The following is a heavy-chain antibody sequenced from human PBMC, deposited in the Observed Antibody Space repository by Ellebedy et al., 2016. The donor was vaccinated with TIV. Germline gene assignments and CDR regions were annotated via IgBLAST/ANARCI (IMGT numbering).Heavy chain of an antibody. V-gene: IGHV3-23*01. CDR3: ARGKSGTYIHHAFDY. D-gene: IGHD3-16*01. Sequence: PGGSLRLSCAASGFTFSNYAMSWLRQAPGKGLEWVSGFGVTGDTTYYADSVKGRFTISRDNSKNTLYLQMNSLRAEDTAIYYCARGKSGTYIHHAFDYWGQGTLVTVSS. J-gene: IGHJ4*02. CDR1: GFTFSNYA. CDR2: FGVTGDTT.